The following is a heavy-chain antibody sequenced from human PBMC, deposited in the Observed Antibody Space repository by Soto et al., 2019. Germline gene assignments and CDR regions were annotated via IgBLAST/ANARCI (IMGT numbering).Heavy chain of an antibody. Sequence: PSETLSLTCTVSGGSISSYYWSWIRQPPGKGLEWIGYIYYSGSTNYNPSLKSRVTISVDTSKNQFSLKLSSVTAADTAVYYCARELMVRAAEDYYYYYGMDVWGQGTTVTVSS. CDR3: ARELMVRAAEDYYYYYGMDV. CDR1: GGSISSYY. J-gene: IGHJ6*02. V-gene: IGHV4-59*12. D-gene: IGHD3-10*01. CDR2: IYYSGST.